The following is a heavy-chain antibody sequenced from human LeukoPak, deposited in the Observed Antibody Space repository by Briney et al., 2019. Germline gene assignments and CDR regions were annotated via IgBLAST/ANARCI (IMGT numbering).Heavy chain of an antibody. CDR1: GFTFSSYG. D-gene: IGHD6-6*01. V-gene: IGHV3-33*03. CDR3: ARAGGAARSPH. Sequence: GRSLRLSCAASGFTFSSYGMHWVRQAPGKGLEWVAVIWYDGSNKYYADSVKGRFTISRDNAKNSLYLQMNSLRAEDTAVYYCARAGGAARSPHWGQGTLVTVSS. CDR2: IWYDGSNK. J-gene: IGHJ4*02.